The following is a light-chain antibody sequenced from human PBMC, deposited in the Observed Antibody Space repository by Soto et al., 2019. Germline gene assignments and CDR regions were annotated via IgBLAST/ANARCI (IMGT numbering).Light chain of an antibody. CDR1: SSDVGGYNY. V-gene: IGLV2-14*03. J-gene: IGLJ1*01. CDR3: SSYTTSNTRQIV. Sequence: QSAVSQAASVSGSPGQSITISCTGTSSDVGGYNYVSWYQHHPGKAPKLIIYDVSNRPSGVSIRFSGSKSDNTASLTISGLQPEDEADYHCSSYTTSNTRQIVFGTGTKVTVL. CDR2: DVS.